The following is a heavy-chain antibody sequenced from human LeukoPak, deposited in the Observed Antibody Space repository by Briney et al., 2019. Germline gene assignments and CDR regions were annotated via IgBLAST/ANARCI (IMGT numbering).Heavy chain of an antibody. CDR3: ARGGASELYYFDY. CDR1: GFTFTTYG. V-gene: IGHV3-33*01. J-gene: IGHJ4*02. CDR2: IWSDGSRQ. D-gene: IGHD2-15*01. Sequence: GGSLRLSCGASGFTFTTYGMHWIRQTPGKGLDWLALIWSDGSRQYYLDSVKGRFTISRDNSKNTVCLQMDSLRAEDTAVYYCARGGASELYYFDYWGQGTLVTVSS.